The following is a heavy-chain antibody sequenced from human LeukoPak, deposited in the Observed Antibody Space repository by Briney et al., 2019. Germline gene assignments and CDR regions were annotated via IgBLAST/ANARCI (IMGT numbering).Heavy chain of an antibody. J-gene: IGHJ3*02. Sequence: PSETLSLTCTVSGGSISSYYWSWIRQPAGKGLEWIGRIYTSGSTNYNPSLKSRVTMSVDTSKNQFSLKLSSVTAADTAVYYCARERGGSYLALDAFDIWGQGTMVTVSS. D-gene: IGHD1-26*01. CDR2: IYTSGST. V-gene: IGHV4-4*07. CDR1: GGSISSYY. CDR3: ARERGGSYLALDAFDI.